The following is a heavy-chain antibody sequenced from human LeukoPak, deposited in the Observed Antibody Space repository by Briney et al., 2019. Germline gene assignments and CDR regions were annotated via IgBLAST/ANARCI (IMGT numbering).Heavy chain of an antibody. CDR1: GGTFSSYA. V-gene: IGHV1-69*04. J-gene: IGHJ5*02. D-gene: IGHD1-14*01. CDR3: ARDGVEPGFTTPFDP. Sequence: SVKVSYKASGGTFSSYAISWVRQAPGQGLEWMGRIIPIFGIANYAQKFQGRVTITADKSTSTAYMELSSLRSEDTAVYYCARDGVEPGFTTPFDPWGQGTLVTVSS. CDR2: IIPIFGIA.